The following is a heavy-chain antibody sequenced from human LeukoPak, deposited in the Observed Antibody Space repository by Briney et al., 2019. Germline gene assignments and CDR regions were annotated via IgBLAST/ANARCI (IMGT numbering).Heavy chain of an antibody. V-gene: IGHV1-2*02. D-gene: IGHD2-2*01. CDR3: ARDDIVVPDAFDI. CDR1: GYTFTGYY. Sequence: ASVKVSCKASGYTFTGYYMHWVRQAPGQGPEWMGWINPNSGGTNYAQKFQGRVTMTRDTSISTAYMELSRLRSDDTAVYYCARDDIVVPDAFDIWGQGTMVTVSS. J-gene: IGHJ3*02. CDR2: INPNSGGT.